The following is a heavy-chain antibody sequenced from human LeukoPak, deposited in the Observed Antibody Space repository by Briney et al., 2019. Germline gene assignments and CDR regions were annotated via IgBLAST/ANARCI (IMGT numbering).Heavy chain of an antibody. J-gene: IGHJ4*02. V-gene: IGHV3-23*01. CDR2: FSGSGGST. CDR3: AKDLAPHTIFGVAIHY. D-gene: IGHD3-3*01. Sequence: PGGSLRLSCAASGFTFSSYAMSWLREAPGKALEWFSIFSGSGGSTYYAGSVKGRFTISRDNSKNTLYLQMNSLRAEDTAIYYCAKDLAPHTIFGVAIHYWGQGTLVTVSS. CDR1: GFTFSSYA.